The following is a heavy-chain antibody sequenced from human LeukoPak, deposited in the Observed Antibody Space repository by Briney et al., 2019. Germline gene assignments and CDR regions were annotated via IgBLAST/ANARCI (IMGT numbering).Heavy chain of an antibody. CDR2: IYDSGST. Sequence: PSETLSLTCTVSGGSIRSSYYYWGWIRQPPGKGLEWIGSIYDSGSTYYNPSLKSRVTISVDRSKNQFSLKLSSVTAADTAVYYCARVRLLTFPLEYNWNYRTEIDAFDIWGQGTMVTVSS. CDR3: ARVRLLTFPLEYNWNYRTEIDAFDI. V-gene: IGHV4-39*07. J-gene: IGHJ3*02. CDR1: GGSIRSSYYY. D-gene: IGHD1-7*01.